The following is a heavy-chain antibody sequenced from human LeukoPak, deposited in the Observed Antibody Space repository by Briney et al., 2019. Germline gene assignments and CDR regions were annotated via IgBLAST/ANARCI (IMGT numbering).Heavy chain of an antibody. J-gene: IGHJ4*02. CDR3: AKGLYVSGSYFDY. Sequence: GGSLRLSCAASGFTFSSYAMSWVRQAPGKGLEWVSAISGSGGSTYYADSVKGRFTISGDNSKNTLYLQMNSLRAEDTAVYYCAKGLYVSGSYFDYWGQGTLVTVSS. CDR1: GFTFSSYA. V-gene: IGHV3-23*01. CDR2: ISGSGGST. D-gene: IGHD3-10*01.